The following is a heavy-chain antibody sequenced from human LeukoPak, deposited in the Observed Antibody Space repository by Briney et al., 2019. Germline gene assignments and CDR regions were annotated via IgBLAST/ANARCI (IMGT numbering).Heavy chain of an antibody. CDR1: GGSISSGSYY. J-gene: IGHJ4*02. V-gene: IGHV4-61*02. D-gene: IGHD6-13*01. CDR2: IYTSGST. CDR3: ARGPIIAAAGTPFDY. Sequence: SETLSLTCTVSGGSISSGSYYWSWIRQPAGKGLEWIGRIYTSGSTNYNPSLKSRVTISVDTSKNQFSLKLSSVTAAATAVYYCARGPIIAAAGTPFDYWGQGTLVTVSS.